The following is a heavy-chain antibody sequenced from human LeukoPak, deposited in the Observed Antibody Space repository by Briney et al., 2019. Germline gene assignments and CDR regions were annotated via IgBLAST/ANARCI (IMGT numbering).Heavy chain of an antibody. D-gene: IGHD3-22*01. CDR1: GFTFSGSA. CDR2: IRSKANSYAT. Sequence: PGGSLRLSCAAPGFTFSGSAMHWVRQASGEGLEWVGRIRSKANSYATAYAASVKGRFTIYREDSKNWVYLQMNSLKTEDTAVYYCVGGYYDSSGYLIPRYWGQGTLVTVSS. V-gene: IGHV3-73*01. J-gene: IGHJ4*02. CDR3: VGGYYDSSGYLIPRY.